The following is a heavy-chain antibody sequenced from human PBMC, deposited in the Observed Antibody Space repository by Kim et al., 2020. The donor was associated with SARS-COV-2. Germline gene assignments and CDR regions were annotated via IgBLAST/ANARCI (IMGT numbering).Heavy chain of an antibody. CDR2: ISWNSGSI. J-gene: IGHJ2*01. CDR1: GFTFDDYA. V-gene: IGHV3-9*01. D-gene: IGHD6-13*01. Sequence: GGSLRLSCAASGFTFDDYAMHWVRQAPGKGLEWVSGISWNSGSIGYADSVKGRFTISRDNAKNSLYLQMNSLRAEDTALYYCAKVGYSSSWEGGWYFDLWGRGTLVTVSS. CDR3: AKVGYSSSWEGGWYFDL.